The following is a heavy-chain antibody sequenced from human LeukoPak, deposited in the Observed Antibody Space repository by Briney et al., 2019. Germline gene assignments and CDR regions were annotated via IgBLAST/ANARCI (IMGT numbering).Heavy chain of an antibody. CDR1: GGSISSSSYY. CDR2: IYYSGST. V-gene: IGHV4-39*07. Sequence: SETLSLTCTVSGGSISSSSYYWGWIRQPPGKGLEWIGSIYYSGSTYYNPSLKSRVTISVDTSKNQFSLKLRSVTAADTAVYYCARGVHNSHSGNYSPLDYWGQGTLVTVSS. J-gene: IGHJ4*02. CDR3: ARGVHNSHSGNYSPLDY. D-gene: IGHD3-10*01.